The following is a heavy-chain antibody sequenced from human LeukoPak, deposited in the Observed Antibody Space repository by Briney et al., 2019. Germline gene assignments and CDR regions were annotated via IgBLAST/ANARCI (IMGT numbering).Heavy chain of an antibody. D-gene: IGHD5-12*01. V-gene: IGHV4-34*01. CDR3: ASSSSCYDFGGWFDP. J-gene: IGHJ5*02. Sequence: KPSETLSLSCAAYGCSFSGYYWSWIRQPPGKGLEWIGEINDSGSTNYNPSLKSRVTISVDTSKNPFSLKLSSVTAADTAVYYCASSSSCYDFGGWFDPWGQGTLVTVSS. CDR1: GCSFSGYY. CDR2: INDSGST.